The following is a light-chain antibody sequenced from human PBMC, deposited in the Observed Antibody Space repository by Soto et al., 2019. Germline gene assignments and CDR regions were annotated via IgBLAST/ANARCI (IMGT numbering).Light chain of an antibody. CDR2: EVS. Sequence: QSALTQPASVSGSPGKSITISCTGTSSDVGGYNYVSWYQQHPGKAPKLMIYEVSNRPSGVSNRFSGSKSGNTASLTISGLHAEDEADYYCSSYTSSSTPWVFGGGTKLTVL. V-gene: IGLV2-14*01. CDR1: SSDVGGYNY. J-gene: IGLJ3*02. CDR3: SSYTSSSTPWV.